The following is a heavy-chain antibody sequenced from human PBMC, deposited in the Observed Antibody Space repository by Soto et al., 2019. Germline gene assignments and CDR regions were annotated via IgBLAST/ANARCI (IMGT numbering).Heavy chain of an antibody. CDR1: GFTFSSYA. J-gene: IGHJ4*02. CDR2: ISYDGSDK. Sequence: GGSLRLSCAASGFTFSSYALHWVRQAPGKGLEWVAVISYDGSDKYYADSVKGRFTISRDNSKNTLYLQINSLRAEDTAVYYCAAGYCSRTSCPGDDYWGQGTLVTVSS. CDR3: AAGYCSRTSCPGDDY. V-gene: IGHV3-30-3*01. D-gene: IGHD2-2*01.